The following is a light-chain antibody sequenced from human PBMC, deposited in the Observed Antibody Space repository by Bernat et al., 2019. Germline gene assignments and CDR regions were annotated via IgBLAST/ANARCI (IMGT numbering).Light chain of an antibody. Sequence: DIVMPQSPLSLPVTPGEPASISCRSSQSLLHSNGYNYLDWYLQKPGQSPQLLIYLGSNRASGVPDRFSGSGSGTEFTLKISRVEAEDVGVYFCMQALQTHMYTFGQGTKLEIK. CDR2: LGS. CDR1: QSLLHSNGYNY. V-gene: IGKV2-28*01. CDR3: MQALQTHMYT. J-gene: IGKJ2*01.